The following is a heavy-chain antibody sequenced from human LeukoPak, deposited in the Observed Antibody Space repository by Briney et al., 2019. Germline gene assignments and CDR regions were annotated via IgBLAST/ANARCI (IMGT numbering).Heavy chain of an antibody. CDR1: GFPFSSYA. Sequence: PGGSLRLSCAASGFPFSSYAMHWVRQAPGKGLEWMAFIRHDGSNKYHSKSVQGRFTISRDNSRNTLYLQMNSLRAEDTAVYYCAKRGPGYDKSTYPPHYFDYWGQGTLVTVSS. V-gene: IGHV3-30*02. CDR3: AKRGPGYDKSTYPPHYFDY. J-gene: IGHJ4*02. D-gene: IGHD3-22*01. CDR2: IRHDGSNK.